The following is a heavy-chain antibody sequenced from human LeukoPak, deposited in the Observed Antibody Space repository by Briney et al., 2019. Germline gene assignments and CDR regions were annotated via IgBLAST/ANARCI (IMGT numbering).Heavy chain of an antibody. V-gene: IGHV3-30*18. Sequence: PGGSLRLSCAASGFTFSSYGMHWVRQAPGKGLEWVAVISYDGSNKYYADSVKGRFTISRDNSKNTLYLQMNSLGAEDTAVYYCAKDFADCSGGSCSTSFYYYYGMDVWGQGTTVTVSS. CDR3: AKDFADCSGGSCSTSFYYYYGMDV. CDR1: GFTFSSYG. CDR2: ISYDGSNK. D-gene: IGHD2-15*01. J-gene: IGHJ6*02.